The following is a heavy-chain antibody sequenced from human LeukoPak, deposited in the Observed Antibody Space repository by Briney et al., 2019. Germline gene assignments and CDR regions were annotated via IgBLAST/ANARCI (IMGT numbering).Heavy chain of an antibody. CDR3: ARDATIAAAGPGYFDY. V-gene: IGHV4-31*03. Sequence: SETLSLTCTVSGGSISSGGYYWSWIRQHPGKGLEWIGYIYYSGSTYYNPSLKSRVTISVDTFKNQFSLKLSSVTAADTAVYYCARDATIAAAGPGYFDYWGQGTLVTVSS. CDR1: GGSISSGGYY. D-gene: IGHD6-13*01. J-gene: IGHJ4*02. CDR2: IYYSGST.